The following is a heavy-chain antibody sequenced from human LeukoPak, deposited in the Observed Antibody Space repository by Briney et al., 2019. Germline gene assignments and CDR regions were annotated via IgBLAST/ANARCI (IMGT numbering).Heavy chain of an antibody. Sequence: LPGGSLRLSCAASGFTFSDYWMHWVRQAPGKGLVWVSCINGDGSSTSYADSVKGRFTVSRDNAKNTLYLQMNSLRAEDTAVYYCAKSSVRDWVAAEMDYWGQGTLVTVSS. CDR1: GFTFSDYW. V-gene: IGHV3-74*01. CDR3: AKSSVRDWVAAEMDY. CDR2: INGDGSST. D-gene: IGHD6-13*01. J-gene: IGHJ4*02.